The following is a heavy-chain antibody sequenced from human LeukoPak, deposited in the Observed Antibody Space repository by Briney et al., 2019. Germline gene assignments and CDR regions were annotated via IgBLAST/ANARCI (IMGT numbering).Heavy chain of an antibody. CDR1: GLTFSSYS. D-gene: IGHD3-22*01. Sequence: GGSLSLSCAASGLTFSSYSMNWVRQAPGKGLGGVSSIGSSSSYIYYADSVKGRFTISRDNAKNSLYLQMNSLRAEDTAVYYCARGGDYYDSSGYTIGTEYFQHWGQGTLVTVSS. V-gene: IGHV3-21*01. J-gene: IGHJ1*01. CDR2: IGSSSSYI. CDR3: ARGGDYYDSSGYTIGTEYFQH.